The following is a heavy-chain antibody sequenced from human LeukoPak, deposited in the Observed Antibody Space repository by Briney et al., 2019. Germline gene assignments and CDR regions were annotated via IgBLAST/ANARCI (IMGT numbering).Heavy chain of an antibody. Sequence: PGGSLRLSCAASGFTFNVLWLTWVRQAPGKGLEWVANINPDGTVPSYVDSVKGRFTISRDNANNSLYLQMNSLRPEDTALYYCAKVVQMVREVTPFDYWGQGTLVTVSS. V-gene: IGHV3-7*01. CDR2: INPDGTVP. CDR3: AKVVQMVREVTPFDY. CDR1: GFTFNVLW. D-gene: IGHD3-10*01. J-gene: IGHJ4*02.